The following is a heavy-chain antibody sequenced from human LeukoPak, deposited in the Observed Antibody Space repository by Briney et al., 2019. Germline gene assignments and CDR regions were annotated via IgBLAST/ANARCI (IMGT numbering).Heavy chain of an antibody. CDR3: ARSLGDSLVVVTASFDY. Sequence: PGGSLRLSCAASGFTFSSYEMNWVRQAPGKGLEWVSYISSSGSTIYYADSVKGRFTISRDNAKNSLYLQMNSLRAEDTAVYYCARSLGDSLVVVTASFDYWGQGTLVTVSS. J-gene: IGHJ4*02. V-gene: IGHV3-48*03. CDR1: GFTFSSYE. CDR2: ISSSGSTI. D-gene: IGHD2-21*02.